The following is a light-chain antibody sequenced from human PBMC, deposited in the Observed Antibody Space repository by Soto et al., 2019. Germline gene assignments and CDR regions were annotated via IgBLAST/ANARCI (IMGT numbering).Light chain of an antibody. CDR2: AAS. V-gene: IGKV1-39*01. J-gene: IGKJ1*01. CDR3: QQSYSTWT. CDR1: QSISSY. Sequence: DIQMTQSPSSLSASVGDRVTITCRASQSISSYINLYQQKPGQAPTLLIYAASSLQSGVPSMFSGSGSGTDFTLTISRLQPEDFATYYCQQSYSTWTFGQGTKVEIK.